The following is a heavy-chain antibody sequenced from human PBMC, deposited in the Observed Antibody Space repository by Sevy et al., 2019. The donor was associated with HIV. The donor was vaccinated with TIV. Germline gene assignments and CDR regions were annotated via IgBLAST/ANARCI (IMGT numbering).Heavy chain of an antibody. Sequence: GGSLRLSCAASGFTFSDHYMDWVRQAPGKGLEWVGRIRNKANSHTTEYAASVKGRFTISRDDSKNSLYLQMNSLKTEDTAVYYCARVTAVAALYFDYWGQGTLVTVSS. J-gene: IGHJ4*02. D-gene: IGHD6-19*01. CDR2: IRNKANSHTT. CDR3: ARVTAVAALYFDY. V-gene: IGHV3-72*01. CDR1: GFTFSDHY.